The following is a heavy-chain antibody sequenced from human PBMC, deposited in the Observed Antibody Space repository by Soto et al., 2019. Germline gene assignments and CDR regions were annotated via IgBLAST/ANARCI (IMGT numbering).Heavy chain of an antibody. J-gene: IGHJ6*02. D-gene: IGHD3-3*01. V-gene: IGHV3-23*01. CDR3: ASQRVVTDYYYGMDV. Sequence: LRLSCAASGFTFSSYAMSWVRQAPGKGLEWVSAISGSGGSTYYADSVKGRFTISRDNSKNTLYLQMNSLRAEDTAVYYCASQRVVTDYYYGMDVWGQGTTVTVSS. CDR2: ISGSGGST. CDR1: GFTFSSYA.